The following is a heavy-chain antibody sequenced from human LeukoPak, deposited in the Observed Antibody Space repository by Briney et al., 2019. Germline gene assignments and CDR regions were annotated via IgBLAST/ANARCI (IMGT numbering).Heavy chain of an antibody. V-gene: IGHV4-59*11. J-gene: IGHJ4*02. Sequence: SETLSLTCTVSGGSISTHYWNWIRQSPGKGLEWTGYIYYSGSTNYNPSLKSRLTISLDTSNTHFSLRLSSVTAADTAVYYCARGYYYFDYWGQGTLVTVSS. D-gene: IGHD3-10*01. CDR3: ARGYYYFDY. CDR2: IYYSGST. CDR1: GGSISTHY.